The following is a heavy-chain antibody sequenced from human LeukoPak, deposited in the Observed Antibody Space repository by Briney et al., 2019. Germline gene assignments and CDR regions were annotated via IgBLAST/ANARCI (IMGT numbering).Heavy chain of an antibody. D-gene: IGHD3-3*01. CDR2: ISGSGGST. J-gene: IGHJ3*02. CDR1: GFTFSSYA. Sequence: PGGSLRLSCAASGFTFSSYAMSWVRQAPGKGLEWVSGISGSGGSTYYADSVKGRFTISRDSSKKTLFLQMNSLRAEDTAVYYCARDRFNDFWSGYSDAFDIWGQGTMVTVSS. CDR3: ARDRFNDFWSGYSDAFDI. V-gene: IGHV3-23*01.